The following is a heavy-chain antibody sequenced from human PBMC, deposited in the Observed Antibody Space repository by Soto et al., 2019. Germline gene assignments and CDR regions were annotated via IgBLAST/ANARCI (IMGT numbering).Heavy chain of an antibody. CDR2: LSGDGRST. D-gene: IGHD5-18*01. J-gene: IGHJ5*02. CDR3: VKGNWAYSYNNWFDP. CDR1: GFTFRSYA. V-gene: IGHV3-64D*06. Sequence: PGGSLRLSCSASGFTFRSYAIHWVRQTPGKGLEYVSALSGDGRSTYYADSVKGRFTVFRDNSKNTLFLQMSSLRVEDTAVYYCVKGNWAYSYNNWFDPCGQGTLVTVSS.